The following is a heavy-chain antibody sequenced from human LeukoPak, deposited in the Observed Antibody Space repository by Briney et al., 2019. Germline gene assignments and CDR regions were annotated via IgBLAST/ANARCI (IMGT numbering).Heavy chain of an antibody. Sequence: SQTLSLTCTVSGGSISSGGYYWSWIRQPPGKGLEWIGYIYHSGSTYYNPSLKSRVTISVDRSKNQFSLKLSSVTAADTAVYYCARDEKDSSGYYYYYGMDVWGQGTTVTVSS. J-gene: IGHJ6*02. D-gene: IGHD3-22*01. V-gene: IGHV4-30-2*01. CDR1: GGSISSGGYY. CDR2: IYHSGST. CDR3: ARDEKDSSGYYYYYGMDV.